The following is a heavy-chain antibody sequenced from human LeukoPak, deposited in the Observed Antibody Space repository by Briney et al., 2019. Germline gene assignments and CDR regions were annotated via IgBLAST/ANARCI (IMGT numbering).Heavy chain of an antibody. Sequence: GGSLRLSCAASGFTPSKNHMPWVRQAPGQGLEGVSAIYSGGSTYYADSVKGRFIISRDSFSNTLYLQMNSLRAGDTAVYYCARDRDYGTNYDAFDIWGQGTMVTVST. V-gene: IGHV3-66*01. CDR3: ARDRDYGTNYDAFDI. J-gene: IGHJ3*02. CDR1: GFTPSKNH. D-gene: IGHD4-17*01. CDR2: IYSGGST.